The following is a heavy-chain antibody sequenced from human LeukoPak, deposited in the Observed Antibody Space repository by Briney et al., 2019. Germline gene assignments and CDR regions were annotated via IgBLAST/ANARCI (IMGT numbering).Heavy chain of an antibody. J-gene: IGHJ5*02. Sequence: SETLSLTCTVSGGSISSSSYYWGWIRQPPGKGLEWIGSIYYSGSTYYNPSLKSRVTISVDTSKNQFSLKLSSVTAADTAVYYCARHWFGELLFHGDWFDPWGQGTLVTVSS. V-gene: IGHV4-39*01. CDR2: IYYSGST. CDR1: GGSISSSSYY. D-gene: IGHD3-10*01. CDR3: ARHWFGELLFHGDWFDP.